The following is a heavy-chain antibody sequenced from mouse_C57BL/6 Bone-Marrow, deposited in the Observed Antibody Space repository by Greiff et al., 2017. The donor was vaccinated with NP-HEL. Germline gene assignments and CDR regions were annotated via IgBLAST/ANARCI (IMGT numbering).Heavy chain of an antibody. Sequence: EVQVVESEGGLVQPGSSMKLSCTASGFTFSDYYMAWVRQVPEKGLEWVANINYDGSSTYYLASLKSRFIISRDNAKNILYLQMSSLKSEDTATYYCAREGAYYSNLDYWGQGTTLTVSS. CDR3: AREGAYYSNLDY. D-gene: IGHD2-5*01. V-gene: IGHV5-16*01. CDR1: GFTFSDYY. J-gene: IGHJ2*01. CDR2: INYDGSST.